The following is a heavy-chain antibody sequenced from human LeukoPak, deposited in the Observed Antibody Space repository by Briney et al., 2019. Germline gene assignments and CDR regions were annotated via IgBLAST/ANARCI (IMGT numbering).Heavy chain of an antibody. CDR1: GGTFSSHT. CDR2: IIPILGIA. Sequence: SVKVSCKASGGTFSSHTISWVRQAPGQGLEWMGRIIPILGIANYAQKFQGRVTITADKSTSTAYMELSSLRSEDTAVYYCARKGTVTTPLYYYGMDVWGQGTTVTVSS. V-gene: IGHV1-69*02. J-gene: IGHJ6*02. CDR3: ARKGTVTTPLYYYGMDV. D-gene: IGHD4-17*01.